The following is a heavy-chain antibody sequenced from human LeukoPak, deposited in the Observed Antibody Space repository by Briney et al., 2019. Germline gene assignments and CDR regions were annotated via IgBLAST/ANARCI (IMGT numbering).Heavy chain of an antibody. CDR1: EYTFIGYY. J-gene: IGHJ4*02. CDR2: INPKSGGT. Sequence: ASVKVSCKDSEYTFIGYYIHWVRQDPGQGPEWMGWINPKSGGTNYAQRFQGRVTMTTDTSITTVYMELSRLTSDDTAVYYCARAGVAGNEFDYWGQGTPVIVSS. CDR3: ARAGVAGNEFDY. V-gene: IGHV1-2*02. D-gene: IGHD6-19*01.